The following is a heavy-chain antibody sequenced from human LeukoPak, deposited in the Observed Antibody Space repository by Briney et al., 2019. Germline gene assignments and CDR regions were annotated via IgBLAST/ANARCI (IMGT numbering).Heavy chain of an antibody. D-gene: IGHD3-22*01. V-gene: IGHV3-23*01. Sequence: GGSLRLSCAASGFTFGSYALSWVRQAPGKGLEWVSVINANADTTYYADSVKGRFTISRDNPKNTLYLQMNSLRAEDTAVYYCAREYYYDSRGYFDYWGQGTLVTVSS. CDR1: GFTFGSYA. CDR3: AREYYYDSRGYFDY. J-gene: IGHJ4*02. CDR2: INANADTT.